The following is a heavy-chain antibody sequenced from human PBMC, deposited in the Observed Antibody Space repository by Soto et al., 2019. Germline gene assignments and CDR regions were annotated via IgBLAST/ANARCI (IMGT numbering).Heavy chain of an antibody. CDR2: IYWDDDK. D-gene: IGHD2-21*02. Sequence: QITLKESGPPLVKPTQTLTLTCTFSGFSLSTSEVGVGWIRQPPGKALQWLTVIYWDDDKRYSPSLKSSLTLTKDTSKNQVVLTMTNIDPVDTATYCCAHFREGGNSPLGDYWGQGILVTVSS. V-gene: IGHV2-5*02. J-gene: IGHJ4*02. CDR1: GFSLSTSEVG. CDR3: AHFREGGNSPLGDY.